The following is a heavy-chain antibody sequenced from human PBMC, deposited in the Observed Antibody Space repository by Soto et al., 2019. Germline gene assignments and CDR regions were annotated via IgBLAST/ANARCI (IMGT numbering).Heavy chain of an antibody. J-gene: IGHJ6*02. Sequence: EVQLLESGGGLVQPGGSLRLSCAASGFTFSSYAMSWVHQAPGKGLEWVSAISGSGGSTYYADSVKGRFTISRDNSKNTLYLQMNSLRAEDTAVYYCAKTRPKLWFGELFSGMDVWGQGTTVTVSS. V-gene: IGHV3-23*01. D-gene: IGHD3-10*01. CDR2: ISGSGGST. CDR3: AKTRPKLWFGELFSGMDV. CDR1: GFTFSSYA.